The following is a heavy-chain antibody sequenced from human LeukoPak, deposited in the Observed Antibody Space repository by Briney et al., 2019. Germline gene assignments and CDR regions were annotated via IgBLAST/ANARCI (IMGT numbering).Heavy chain of an antibody. D-gene: IGHD1-26*01. CDR2: MHPNGGGT. Sequence: ASVKVSCKASEYTFTGYYMHWVRQAPGQGLEWMGWMHPNGGGTNYAQKFQGRVTMTRDTSISTAYMELSRLRSDDTAVYYCAREVDVYSGSLYFDYWGQGTLVTVSS. V-gene: IGHV1-2*02. CDR3: AREVDVYSGSLYFDY. J-gene: IGHJ4*02. CDR1: EYTFTGYY.